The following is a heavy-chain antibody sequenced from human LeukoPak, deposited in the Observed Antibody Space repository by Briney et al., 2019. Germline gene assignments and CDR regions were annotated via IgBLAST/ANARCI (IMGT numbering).Heavy chain of an antibody. CDR3: ARDLSGDWYFDL. Sequence: GGSPRLSCAASGFTFSIYAMNWVRQAPGKGLEWVSVISGRGEHTYYADSVKGRFTTSRDNSNNTLYLQMNSLRAEDAAVYYCARDLSGDWYFDLWGRGTLATVSS. CDR2: ISGRGEHT. D-gene: IGHD7-27*01. J-gene: IGHJ2*01. CDR1: GFTFSIYA. V-gene: IGHV3-23*01.